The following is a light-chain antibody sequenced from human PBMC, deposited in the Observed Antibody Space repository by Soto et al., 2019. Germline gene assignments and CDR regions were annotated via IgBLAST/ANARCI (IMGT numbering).Light chain of an antibody. CDR1: QSISSH. J-gene: IGKJ3*01. Sequence: DIQMTQSPSSLSASVGDRVTITCRASQSISSHLNWYQHKPGKAPKVLIYAASSLQGGVPSRFSGSGSGTDFTLTIKSLQPEDFATYYCQQSYSTPFTFGPGTKVDIK. CDR2: AAS. V-gene: IGKV1-39*01. CDR3: QQSYSTPFT.